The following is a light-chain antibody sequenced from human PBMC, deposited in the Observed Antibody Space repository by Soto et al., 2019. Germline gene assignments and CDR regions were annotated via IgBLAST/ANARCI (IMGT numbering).Light chain of an antibody. CDR2: GAT. CDR1: QGIGDT. CDR3: QQYNNWPRT. J-gene: IGKJ1*01. Sequence: EVVMTQSPATLSVSPGEGVTLSCRANQGIGDTLAWYQHKPGQAPRLLIHGATTRATGIPARFSGSGSGTEFTLTISSLQSEDFAVYYCQQYNNWPRTFGQGTKVDI. V-gene: IGKV3-15*01.